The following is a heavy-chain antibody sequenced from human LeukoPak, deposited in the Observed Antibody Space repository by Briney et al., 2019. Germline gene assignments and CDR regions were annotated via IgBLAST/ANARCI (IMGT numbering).Heavy chain of an antibody. J-gene: IGHJ5*02. CDR2: IYPGDSTT. CDR1: GYSFTSYW. V-gene: IGHV5-51*01. D-gene: IGHD2-15*01. CDR3: ARLYCRGGACYGGWFDP. Sequence: PGESLKISCKGSGYSFTSYWIGWVRQMPGKGLEWMGTIYPGDSTTRYSPSFQGQVTISVDKSISTAYLQWHTLKASDTATYYCARLYCRGGACYGGWFDPWGQGTLVTVSS.